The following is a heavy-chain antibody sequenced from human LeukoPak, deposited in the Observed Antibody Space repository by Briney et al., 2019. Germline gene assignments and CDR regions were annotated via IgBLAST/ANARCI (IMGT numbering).Heavy chain of an antibody. V-gene: IGHV1-2*05. Sequence: XSVKVSCKASGYTFTGYYMHWVRQAPGQGREWMGRINPNSGGTNYAQKFQGRVTMTRDTSISTAYMELSRLRSDDTVVYYCARVARISGTFDYWGQGTLVTVSS. D-gene: IGHD6-13*01. J-gene: IGHJ4*02. CDR3: ARVARISGTFDY. CDR1: GYTFTGYY. CDR2: INPNSGGT.